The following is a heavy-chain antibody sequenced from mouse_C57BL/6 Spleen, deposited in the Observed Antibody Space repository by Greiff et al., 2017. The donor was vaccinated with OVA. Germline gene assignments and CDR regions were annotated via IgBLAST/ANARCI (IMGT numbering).Heavy chain of an antibody. V-gene: IGHV1-39*01. D-gene: IGHD3-2*02. CDR2: INPNYGTT. CDR1: GYSFTDYN. Sequence: VQLKESGPELVKPGASVKISCKASGYSFTDYNMNWVKQSNGKSLEWIGVINPNYGTTSYNQKFKGKATLTVDQSSSTAYMQLNSLTSEDSAVYYCARSKTAQATWNFDYWGQGTTLTVSS. J-gene: IGHJ2*01. CDR3: ARSKTAQATWNFDY.